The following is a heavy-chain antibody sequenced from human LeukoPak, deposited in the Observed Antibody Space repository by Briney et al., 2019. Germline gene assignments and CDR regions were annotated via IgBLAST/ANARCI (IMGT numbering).Heavy chain of an antibody. D-gene: IGHD4-17*01. V-gene: IGHV4-59*08. Sequence: PSETLSLTCTVSGGSISSYHWSWIRQPPGEGLEWIGYIYYSGSTNYNPSLKSRVTISIDTSKNQFSLKLSSVAAADTAVYYCARQTTEGFDPWGQGVLVTVSS. CDR3: ARQTTEGFDP. J-gene: IGHJ5*02. CDR2: IYYSGST. CDR1: GGSISSYH.